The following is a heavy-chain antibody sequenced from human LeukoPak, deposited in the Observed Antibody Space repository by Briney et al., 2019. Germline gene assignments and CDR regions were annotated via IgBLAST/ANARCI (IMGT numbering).Heavy chain of an antibody. CDR2: IKNDGNS. J-gene: IGHJ4*02. D-gene: IGHD3-10*01. CDR3: HPLAYITN. CDR1: GFFFSSRW. V-gene: IGHV3-74*01. Sequence: GGSPRLSCTVSGFFFSSRWVHWVRQAPGEGLVWVAVIKNDGNSNYADSVKGRFIASRDDAKNTVYLQISSLRADDTAVYYCHPLAYITNWGQGTLVTVSS.